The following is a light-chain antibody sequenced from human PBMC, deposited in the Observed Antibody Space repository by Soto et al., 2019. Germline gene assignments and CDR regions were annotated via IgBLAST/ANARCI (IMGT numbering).Light chain of an antibody. Sequence: QSVLTQPPSASGTPGQRVTFSCSGSSSNIGSNYVYWYQQLPGTAPKLLINRNDQRPSGVPDRFSGSKSGTSVSLAISGLRSEDEADYFCAAWDGSLSTWVFGGGTKLTVL. J-gene: IGLJ3*02. CDR3: AAWDGSLSTWV. CDR1: SSNIGSNY. CDR2: RND. V-gene: IGLV1-47*01.